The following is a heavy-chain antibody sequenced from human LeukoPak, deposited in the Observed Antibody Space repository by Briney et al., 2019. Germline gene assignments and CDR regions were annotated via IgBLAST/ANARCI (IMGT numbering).Heavy chain of an antibody. Sequence: GESLKISCKGSGYSFTSYWIGWVRQMPGKGLEWMGIIYPGDSDTRYSPSFQGQVTISADKSISTAYLQWSSLKASDTAMYYCARVGNEWELLQGLFDYWGQGTLVTVSS. CDR3: ARVGNEWELLQGLFDY. J-gene: IGHJ4*02. V-gene: IGHV5-51*01. D-gene: IGHD1-26*01. CDR1: GYSFTSYW. CDR2: IYPGDSDT.